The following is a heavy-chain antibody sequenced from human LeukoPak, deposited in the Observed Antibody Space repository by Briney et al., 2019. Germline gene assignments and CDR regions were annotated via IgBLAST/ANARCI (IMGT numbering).Heavy chain of an antibody. V-gene: IGHV5-51*01. CDR1: GYSFTNYW. CDR2: INPSDSDT. D-gene: IGHD3-3*01. CDR3: ARRRYDFWSGYYNY. J-gene: IGHJ4*02. Sequence: GESLKISCKGSGYSFTNYWIAWVRQMPGRGLEWMVIINPSDSDTNYSPPFQGHVTISADKSISTAYLQWSSLKALDTAMYYCARRRYDFWSGYYNYWGQGTLVTVSS.